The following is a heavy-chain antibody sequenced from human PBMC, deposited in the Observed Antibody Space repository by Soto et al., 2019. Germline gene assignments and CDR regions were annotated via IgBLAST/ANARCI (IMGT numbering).Heavy chain of an antibody. CDR3: ARVLLGSGTYYNTFDF. CDR2: INAGNGNP. J-gene: IGHJ4*02. V-gene: IGHV1-3*01. CDR1: GYTFTTYA. Sequence: ASVKVSCKXSGYTFTTYAIHWVRQAPGQTLEWMGWINAGNGNPKYSQKFQGRVTITRDTSASTAYMELSSLSSEDTAVYFCARVLLGSGTYYNTFDFWGQGTLVTVSS. D-gene: IGHD3-10*01.